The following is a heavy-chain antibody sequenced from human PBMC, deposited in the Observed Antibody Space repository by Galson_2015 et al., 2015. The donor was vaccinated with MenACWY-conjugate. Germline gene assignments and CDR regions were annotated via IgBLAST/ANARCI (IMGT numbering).Heavy chain of an antibody. V-gene: IGHV1-2*05. Sequence: KASGYIFTDYYMHWVRQAPGQGLEWMGRINPNSGDTNYAQRFQGRVTMTRDTSISTAYLELSSLRSDDTVVYYCATAIAYGGGVFEYRGQGTLVTVSS. CDR2: INPNSGDT. J-gene: IGHJ4*02. CDR3: ATAIAYGGGVFEY. D-gene: IGHD4-23*01. CDR1: GYIFTDYY.